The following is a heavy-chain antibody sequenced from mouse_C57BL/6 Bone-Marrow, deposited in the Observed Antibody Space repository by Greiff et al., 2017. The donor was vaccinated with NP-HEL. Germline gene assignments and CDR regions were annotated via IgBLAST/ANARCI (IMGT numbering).Heavy chain of an antibody. V-gene: IGHV2-9-1*01. CDR3: ARNSLTTVVADWYFDV. D-gene: IGHD1-1*01. J-gene: IGHJ1*03. Sequence: VKLMESGPGLVAPSQSLSITCTVSGFSLTSYAISWVRQPPGKGLEWLGVIWTGGGTNYNSALKSRLSISKDNSKSQVFLKMNSLQTDDTARYYCARNSLTTVVADWYFDVWGTGTTVTVSS. CDR1: GFSLTSYA. CDR2: IWTGGGT.